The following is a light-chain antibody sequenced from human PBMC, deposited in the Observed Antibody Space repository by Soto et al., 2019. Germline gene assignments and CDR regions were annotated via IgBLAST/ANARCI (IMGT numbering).Light chain of an antibody. Sequence: DIQMTQSPSTLSASIGDRITITCRASQSIDSWLAWYQQKPGKAPKLLIYKASILESGVSSRFSGSGSGTEFNLTISSLQPDDFATYYCQRYDSYSTFGQGTKLEIK. CDR1: QSIDSW. V-gene: IGKV1-5*03. CDR2: KAS. CDR3: QRYDSYST. J-gene: IGKJ2*01.